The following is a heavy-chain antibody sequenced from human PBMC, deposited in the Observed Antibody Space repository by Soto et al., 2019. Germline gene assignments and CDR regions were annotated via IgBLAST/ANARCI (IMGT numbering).Heavy chain of an antibody. CDR2: IKSKTDGGTT. Sequence: GGSLRLSCAASGFTFSNAWMNWVRQAPGKGLEWVGRIKSKTDGGTTDYAAPVKGRFTISRDDSKNTLYLQMNSLKTEDTAVYYCTTDPPSFYYYDSSGRWFDYWGQGTLVTVSS. CDR1: GFTFSNAW. CDR3: TTDPPSFYYYDSSGRWFDY. D-gene: IGHD3-22*01. J-gene: IGHJ4*02. V-gene: IGHV3-15*07.